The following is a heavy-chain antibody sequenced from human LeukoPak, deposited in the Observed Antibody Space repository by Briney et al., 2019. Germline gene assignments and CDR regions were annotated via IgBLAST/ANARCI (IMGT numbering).Heavy chain of an antibody. V-gene: IGHV5-51*01. CDR3: ARHITHPHLWFGEFPDY. D-gene: IGHD3-10*01. CDR1: GYSFTSYW. J-gene: IGHJ4*02. Sequence: GESLKISCKGSGYSFTSYWIGWVRQMPGKGLEWMGIIYPGDSDTRYSPSFQGQVTISADKSISTAYLQWSSLKASDTAMYYCARHITHPHLWFGEFPDYWGPGPLVTVSS. CDR2: IYPGDSDT.